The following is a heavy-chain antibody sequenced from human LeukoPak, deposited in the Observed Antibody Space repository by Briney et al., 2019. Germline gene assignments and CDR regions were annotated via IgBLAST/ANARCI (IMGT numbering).Heavy chain of an antibody. J-gene: IGHJ4*02. D-gene: IGHD4-11*01. CDR1: GVTLIGYG. CDR2: IWFDGSKT. V-gene: IGHV3-33*01. CDR3: ARFFGNYQAFDY. Sequence: PGGSLRLSRAASGVTLIGYGMHRVRHAPGKGLEWAAVIWFDGSKTYYADSVKGRFTISRDDSKNSLYLQMNSLRAEDTAVYFCARFFGNYQAFDYWGQGTLITVSS.